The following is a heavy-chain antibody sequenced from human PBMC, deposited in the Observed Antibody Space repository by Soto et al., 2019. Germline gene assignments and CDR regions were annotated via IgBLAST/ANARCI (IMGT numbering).Heavy chain of an antibody. J-gene: IGHJ5*02. CDR1: GYRFTNYW. Sequence: GEALKISCKGSGYRFTNYWIGSVRQMPGKGLEWMGIIYPADSHVRYSPSFQGQVTISADKSINTAYLQWTSLRASDTAMYYCAREYCNGGNCYSPWGQGTLVTGSS. D-gene: IGHD2-15*01. V-gene: IGHV5-51*01. CDR3: AREYCNGGNCYSP. CDR2: IYPADSHV.